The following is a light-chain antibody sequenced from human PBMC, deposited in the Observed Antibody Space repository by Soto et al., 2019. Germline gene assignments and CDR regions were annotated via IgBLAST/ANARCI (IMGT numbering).Light chain of an antibody. CDR1: QSVSSSY. V-gene: IGKV3-20*01. Sequence: EIVLTESPGTLSLSPGERATLSCRASQSVSSSYLAWYQQKPGQAPRLLIYGASSRATGITDRFSGSGSGTDLTLAISSLEPEDVAVYYCQQYGSSPMYTFGQGTKLEIK. J-gene: IGKJ2*01. CDR3: QQYGSSPMYT. CDR2: GAS.